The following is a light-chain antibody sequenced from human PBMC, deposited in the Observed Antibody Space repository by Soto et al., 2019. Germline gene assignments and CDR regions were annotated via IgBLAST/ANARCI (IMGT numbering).Light chain of an antibody. CDR1: HSVTSRF. CDR3: QQYGSSPRT. J-gene: IGKJ1*01. V-gene: IGKV3-20*01. Sequence: EIVLTQSPGTLSLSPGERATLSCRASHSVTSRFFAWYQQKPGQAPRLLIYGASSRATGIPDRFSGSGSGTDFTLTISRLEPEDFAVYYCQQYGSSPRTFGQGTKVDIK. CDR2: GAS.